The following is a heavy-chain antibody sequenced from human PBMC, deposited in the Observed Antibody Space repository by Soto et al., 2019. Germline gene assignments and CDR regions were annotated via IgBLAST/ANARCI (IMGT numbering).Heavy chain of an antibody. V-gene: IGHV3-23*01. CDR3: AKIEMWTNFDY. CDR2: ISGSGGST. J-gene: IGHJ4*02. CDR1: GFTFRRYG. D-gene: IGHD2-21*01. Sequence: HPGGSLRLSCAASGFTFRRYGMHWVRQAPGKGLEWVSAISGSGGSTYYADSVKGRFTISRDNSKNTLYLQMNSLRAEDTAVYYCAKIEMWTNFDYWGQGTLVTVSS.